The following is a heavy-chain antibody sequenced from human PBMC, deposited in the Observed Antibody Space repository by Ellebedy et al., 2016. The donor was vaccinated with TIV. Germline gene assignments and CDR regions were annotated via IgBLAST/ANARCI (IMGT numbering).Heavy chain of an antibody. CDR3: ARDNYVGYDWLGGNSFDS. CDR2: IQQDGSDK. V-gene: IGHV3-7*03. J-gene: IGHJ4*02. D-gene: IGHD5-12*01. CDR1: GVTFSGYW. Sequence: GGSLRVSXAASGVTFSGYWMSWVRQAPGKGLEWVANIQQDGSDKYYVDSVKGRFTISRDNARNSLYLQMNSLRAEDTAMYYCARDNYVGYDWLGGNSFDSWGQGTLVTVSS.